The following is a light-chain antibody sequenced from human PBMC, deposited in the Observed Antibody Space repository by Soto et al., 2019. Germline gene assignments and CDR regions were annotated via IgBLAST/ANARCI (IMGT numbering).Light chain of an antibody. CDR3: QQYGSSLWT. Sequence: EIVLTQSPGTLSLSPGERATLSCRASQSVGSSYLAWYQQKPGQAPRLLIYGASSRATGIPERFSGSGSGTDFTLTISRLEPEDFAVYSCQQYGSSLWTFGQGTKVEIK. V-gene: IGKV3-20*01. J-gene: IGKJ1*01. CDR2: GAS. CDR1: QSVGSSY.